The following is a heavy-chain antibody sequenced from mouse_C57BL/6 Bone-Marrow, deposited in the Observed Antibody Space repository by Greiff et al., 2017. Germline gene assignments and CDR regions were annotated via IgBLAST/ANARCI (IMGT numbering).Heavy chain of an antibody. Sequence: QVQLQQSGAELARPGASVKLSCKASGYTFTSYGISWVKQRTGQGLEWIGEIYPRSGNTYYNEKFKGKATLTADKSSSTAYMELRSLTSADSAVYFCARWGGDAWFAYWGQGTLVTVAA. J-gene: IGHJ3*01. CDR2: IYPRSGNT. CDR1: GYTFTSYG. CDR3: ARWGGDAWFAY. V-gene: IGHV1-81*01. D-gene: IGHD3-3*01.